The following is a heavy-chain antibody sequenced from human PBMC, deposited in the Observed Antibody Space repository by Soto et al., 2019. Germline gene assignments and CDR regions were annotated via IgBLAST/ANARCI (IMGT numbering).Heavy chain of an antibody. V-gene: IGHV3-73*01. Sequence: GGSLRLSCAASGFTFSASTMHWVRQASGKGLEWVGRIRSKANNYVTEYAASVRGRFTISRDDSKNTAYLQMNSLRTEDTAVYYCCRHGDLGNGWYNFHYWGQGTLVTVSS. D-gene: IGHD6-19*01. J-gene: IGHJ4*02. CDR2: IRSKANNYVT. CDR3: CRHGDLGNGWYNFHY. CDR1: GFTFSAST.